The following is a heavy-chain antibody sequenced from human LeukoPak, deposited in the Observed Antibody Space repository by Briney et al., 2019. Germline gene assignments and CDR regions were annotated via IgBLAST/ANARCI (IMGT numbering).Heavy chain of an antibody. D-gene: IGHD6-13*01. Sequence: GGSLRLSCAASGFTFSSYGMHWVRQAPGKGLEWVAVISYDGSNKYYADSVKGRFTISRDNPKNTLYLQMNSLRAEDTAVYYCALGIAAAGTAYWGQGTLVTVSS. CDR2: ISYDGSNK. CDR3: ALGIAAAGTAY. CDR1: GFTFSSYG. J-gene: IGHJ4*02. V-gene: IGHV3-30*03.